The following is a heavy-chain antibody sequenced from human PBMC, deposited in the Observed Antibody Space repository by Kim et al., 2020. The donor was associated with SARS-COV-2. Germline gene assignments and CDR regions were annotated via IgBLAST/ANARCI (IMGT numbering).Heavy chain of an antibody. J-gene: IGHJ5*02. CDR3: ARDLRVVVASTQFDP. D-gene: IGHD2-15*01. V-gene: IGHV4-39*07. CDR2: IYYSGST. Sequence: SETLSLTCTVSGGSISSSSYYWGWIRQPPGKGLEWIGSIYYSGSTYYNPSLKSRVTISVDTSKNQFSLKLSSVTAADTAVYYCARDLRVVVASTQFDPWG. CDR1: GGSISSSSYY.